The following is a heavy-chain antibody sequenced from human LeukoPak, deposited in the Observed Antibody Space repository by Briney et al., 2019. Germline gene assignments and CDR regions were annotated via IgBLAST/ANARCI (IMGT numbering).Heavy chain of an antibody. CDR1: GCISSSYW. CDR3: ARDVPLMGASKTRYFDY. CDR2: VKQDGSER. Sequence: PGGSLRLSCAASGCISSSYWMSWVRQAPGKGLEWVANVKQDGSERYYGDSVKGRFTISRDNAKNSLYLQMSSLRAEDTAIYYCARDVPLMGASKTRYFDYWGQGTLVTVSS. D-gene: IGHD1-26*01. J-gene: IGHJ4*02. V-gene: IGHV3-7*01.